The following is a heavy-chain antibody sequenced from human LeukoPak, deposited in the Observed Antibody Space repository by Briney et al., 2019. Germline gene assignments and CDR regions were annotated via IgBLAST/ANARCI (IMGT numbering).Heavy chain of an antibody. CDR2: IKQDGSEK. CDR3: ARWGYCSSTSCYWAPRDAFDI. V-gene: IGHV3-7*01. Sequence: GGSLRLSCAASGFTFSSYWMSWVRQAPGKGLEWVANIKQDGSEKYYVDSVKGRFTISRDNAKNSLYLQMNSLRAEDTAVYYCARWGYCSSTSCYWAPRDAFDIWGQGTMVTVSS. J-gene: IGHJ3*02. D-gene: IGHD2-2*01. CDR1: GFTFSSYW.